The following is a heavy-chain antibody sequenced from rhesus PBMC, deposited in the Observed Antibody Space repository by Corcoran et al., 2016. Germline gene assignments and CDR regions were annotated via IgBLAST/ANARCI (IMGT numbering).Heavy chain of an antibody. CDR2: IYWVDDR. V-gene: IGHV2-174*01. CDR1: GFSLTTSGMR. Sequence: VTLKESGPALVNPPQTLTLTCTFSGFSLTTSGMRLCCVRAPPGKALGCLALIYWVDDRRYSTTLKNQLTISKNTSKNQFVLTMSNMDPVYTATYYCARGGIHYRSCWYSDPFDFWGQGLRVIVAS. D-gene: IGHD6-31*01. J-gene: IGHJ3*01. CDR3: ARGGIHYRSCWYSDPFDF.